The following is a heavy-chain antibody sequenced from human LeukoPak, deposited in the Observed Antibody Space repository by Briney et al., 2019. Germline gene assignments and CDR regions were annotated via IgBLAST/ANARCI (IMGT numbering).Heavy chain of an antibody. CDR2: ISGSSTDI. Sequence: SGGSLRLSCAASGFTFINYWMSWVRQAPGKGLEWVSSISGSSTDIYYADSVKGRFTISRDNAKNLLYLQINSLRAEDTAIYYCARRGYYDNSGYDYWGQGTLVTVSS. CDR3: ARRGYYDNSGYDY. D-gene: IGHD3-22*01. V-gene: IGHV3-21*01. J-gene: IGHJ4*02. CDR1: GFTFINYW.